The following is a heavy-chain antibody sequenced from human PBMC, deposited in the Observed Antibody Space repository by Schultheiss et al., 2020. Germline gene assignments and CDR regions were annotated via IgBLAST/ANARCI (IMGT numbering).Heavy chain of an antibody. CDR2: IYTSGST. J-gene: IGHJ5*02. D-gene: IGHD4-17*01. CDR3: ARGSGDYVWFDP. Sequence: SETLSLTCTVSGGSISSGGYYWSWIRQHPGKGLEWIGRIYTSGSTNYNPSLKSRVTMSVDTSKNQFSLKLSSVTAADTAVYYCARGSGDYVWFDPWGQGTLVTVSS. V-gene: IGHV4-61*02. CDR1: GGSISSGGYY.